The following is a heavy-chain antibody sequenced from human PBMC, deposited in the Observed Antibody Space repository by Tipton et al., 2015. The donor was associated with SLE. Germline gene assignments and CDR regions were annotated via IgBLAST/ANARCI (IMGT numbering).Heavy chain of an antibody. CDR2: INHSGST. D-gene: IGHD3-10*01. J-gene: IGHJ5*02. Sequence: LRLSCAVYGGSFSGYYWSWIRQPPGKGLEWIGEINHSGSTNYNPSLKGRVTISVDTSRNQFSLKLSSVTAADTAVYYCAREWRITSPRFDPWGQGTLVTVSS. V-gene: IGHV4-34*01. CDR1: GGSFSGYY. CDR3: AREWRITSPRFDP.